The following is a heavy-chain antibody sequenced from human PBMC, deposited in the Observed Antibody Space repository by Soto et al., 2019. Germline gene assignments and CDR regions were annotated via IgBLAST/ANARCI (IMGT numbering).Heavy chain of an antibody. Sequence: SETLSLTCTVSGGSISNHYWSWIRQPPGKGLEWIGYIYYNGNTNYNPSLKSRITMSVDTSKNQFSLKLSSVTAADTAVYYCARSNWYSEYWGQGTLVTVSS. CDR1: GGSISNHY. CDR3: ARSNWYSEY. CDR2: IYYNGNT. J-gene: IGHJ4*02. D-gene: IGHD7-27*01. V-gene: IGHV4-59*11.